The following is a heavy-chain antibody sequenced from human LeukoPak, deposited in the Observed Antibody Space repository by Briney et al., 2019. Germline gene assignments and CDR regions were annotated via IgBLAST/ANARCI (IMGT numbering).Heavy chain of an antibody. V-gene: IGHV3-23*01. CDR2: ISGSGGST. J-gene: IGHJ4*02. D-gene: IGHD2-2*02. CDR3: XXXXXXYCSSTSCYTHFDY. Sequence: SGGSLRLSCAASGFTFSSYAMSWVRQAPGKGLEWVSSISGSGGSTYYADSVKGRFTISRDNSKNTLYLQMNSLRAEDTAVYYXXXXXXXYCSSTSCYTHFDYWGQGTLVTVSS. CDR1: GFTFSSYA.